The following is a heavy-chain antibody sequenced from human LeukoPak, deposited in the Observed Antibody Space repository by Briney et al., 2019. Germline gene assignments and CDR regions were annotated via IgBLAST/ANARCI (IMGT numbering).Heavy chain of an antibody. V-gene: IGHV1-2*06. Sequence: ASVKVSCKASGYTFTGYYMHWVRQAPRQGLEWMGRINPNSGGTNYAQKFQGRVTMTRDTSISTAYMELSRLRSDDTAVYYCAKSGYSYGFSGMDVWGQGTTVTVSS. D-gene: IGHD5-18*01. CDR2: INPNSGGT. J-gene: IGHJ6*02. CDR1: GYTFTGYY. CDR3: AKSGYSYGFSGMDV.